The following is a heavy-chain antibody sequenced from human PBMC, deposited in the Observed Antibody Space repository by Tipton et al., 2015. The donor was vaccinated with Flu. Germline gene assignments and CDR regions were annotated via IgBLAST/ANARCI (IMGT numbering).Heavy chain of an antibody. CDR1: GYSFTSYW. CDR2: IYPGDSDT. J-gene: IGHJ4*02. CDR3: ARLFVGDYDYVWGSYPLDY. V-gene: IGHV5-51*01. Sequence: QLVQSGAEVKKPGESLKISCKGSGYSFTSYWIGWVRQMPGKGLEWMGIIYPGDSDTRYSPSFQGQVTISADKSISTAYLQGSSLQASDTAMFYCARLFVGDYDYVWGSYPLDYWVQGTLVPVSS. D-gene: IGHD3-16*02.